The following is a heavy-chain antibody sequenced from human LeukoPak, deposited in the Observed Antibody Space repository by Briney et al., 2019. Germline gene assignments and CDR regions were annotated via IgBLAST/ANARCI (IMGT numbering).Heavy chain of an antibody. CDR3: AAWTDRGYNF. J-gene: IGHJ4*02. Sequence: PGGSLRLSCAASGFTFSSSWMNWFRQAPGKGLEWVANINPDGSQKRFVDSVMGRFAMSRDNAKNSLYLQMNSLRVEDTAVFYCAAWTDRGYNFWGQGTLVTVSS. CDR1: GFTFSSSW. D-gene: IGHD5-24*01. V-gene: IGHV3-7*01. CDR2: INPDGSQK.